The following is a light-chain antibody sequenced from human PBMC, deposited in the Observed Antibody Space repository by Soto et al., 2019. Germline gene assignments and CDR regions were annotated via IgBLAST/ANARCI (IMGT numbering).Light chain of an antibody. CDR3: RKDNAWPLAT. CDR2: GAS. V-gene: IGKV3-15*01. J-gene: IGKJ4*02. Sequence: ETVMTKSPATLSLPPEERATLSCRASQSVSSDLAWYQQKPGQAPRLLIFGASTRATGIPARFSGSGSGTEFTLTISCLVYADDAIHDCRKDNAWPLATFAEGTKLAI. CDR1: QSVSSD.